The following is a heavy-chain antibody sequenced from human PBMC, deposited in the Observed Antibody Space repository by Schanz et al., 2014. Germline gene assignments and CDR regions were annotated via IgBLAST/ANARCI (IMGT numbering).Heavy chain of an antibody. J-gene: IGHJ4*02. CDR2: ISGSGGST. CDR1: GFTFSSYA. CDR3: ARIGGSVFDS. V-gene: IGHV3-23*01. D-gene: IGHD3-10*01. Sequence: EVQLLESGGGLVQPGGSLRLSCAASGFTFSSYAMSWVRQAPGKGLEWVSAISGSGGSTYYADSVKGRFTVSRDNAENALYLQMNSLRAEDTAVYYCARIGGSVFDSWAQGTLVTVSS.